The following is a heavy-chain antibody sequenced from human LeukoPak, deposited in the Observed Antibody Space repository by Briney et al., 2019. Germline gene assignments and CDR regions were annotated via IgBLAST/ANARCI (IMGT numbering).Heavy chain of an antibody. CDR2: IYHSGST. V-gene: IGHV4-30-2*01. D-gene: IGHD4-17*01. CDR1: GGSISSGGYY. J-gene: IGHJ4*02. CDR3: ARDAPSGGDYAVR. Sequence: SEALSLTCTVSGGSISSGGYYWSWIRQPPGKGLEWIGYIYHSGSTYYNPSLKSRVTISVDRSKNQFSLKLSSVTAADTAVYYCARDAPSGGDYAVRWGQGTLVTVSS.